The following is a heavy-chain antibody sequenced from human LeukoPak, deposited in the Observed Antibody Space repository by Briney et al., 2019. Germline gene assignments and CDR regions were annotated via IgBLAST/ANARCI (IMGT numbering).Heavy chain of an antibody. D-gene: IGHD4-17*01. J-gene: IGHJ4*02. Sequence: PGGSLRLSCAASGFTFSGAGLSWVRQAPGKGLEGVGRIKSKNNGGTTDYAAPVNGRFSISRDDSKNTLNLQMSSLKTEDTGVYYCMTLYVDYARWGQGTLVTVSS. CDR2: IKSKNNGGTT. CDR3: MTLYVDYAR. V-gene: IGHV3-15*07. CDR1: GFTFSGAG.